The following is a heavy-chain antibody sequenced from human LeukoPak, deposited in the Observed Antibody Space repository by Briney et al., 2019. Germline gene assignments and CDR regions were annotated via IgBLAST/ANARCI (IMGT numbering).Heavy chain of an antibody. CDR2: IYWDDDK. D-gene: IGHD6-13*01. CDR3: AHALAAADEYYYYGMDV. Sequence: SGPTLVKPTQTLTLTCTFSGFSLSTSGVGVGWIRQPPGKALEWLALIYWDDDKRYSPSLKSRLTITKDTSKNQVVLTMTNMDPVDTATYYCAHALAAADEYYYYGMDVWGQGTTVTVSS. J-gene: IGHJ6*02. CDR1: GFSLSTSGVG. V-gene: IGHV2-5*02.